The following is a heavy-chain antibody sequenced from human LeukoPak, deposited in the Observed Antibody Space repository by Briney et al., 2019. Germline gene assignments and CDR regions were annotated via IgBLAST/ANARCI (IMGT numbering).Heavy chain of an antibody. Sequence: ASVKVSCKASGGTFSSYAISWVRQAPGQGLEWMGRIIPIFGTANYAQKFQGRVTITTDESTSTAYMEPSSLRSEDTAVYYCAGLYDSSGYYYAGGGFDYWGQGTLVTVSS. J-gene: IGHJ4*02. CDR1: GGTFSSYA. CDR3: AGLYDSSGYYYAGGGFDY. D-gene: IGHD3-22*01. V-gene: IGHV1-69*05. CDR2: IIPIFGTA.